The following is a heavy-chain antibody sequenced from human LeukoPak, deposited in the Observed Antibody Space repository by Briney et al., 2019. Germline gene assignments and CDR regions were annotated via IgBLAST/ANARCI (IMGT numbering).Heavy chain of an antibody. Sequence: SETLSLTCTVSGGSISRYYWSWIRQPPGKGLEWIGYIFYSGSTNYNPSLKSRVTISVDTSKNQFSLKLSSVTAADTAVYYCARAGYSYAYTWFDPWGQGTLVTVSS. V-gene: IGHV4-59*01. J-gene: IGHJ5*02. CDR2: IFYSGST. CDR3: ARAGYSYAYTWFDP. CDR1: GGSISRYY. D-gene: IGHD5-18*01.